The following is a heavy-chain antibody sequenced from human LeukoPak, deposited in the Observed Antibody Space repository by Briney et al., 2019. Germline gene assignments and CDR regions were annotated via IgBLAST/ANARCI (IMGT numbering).Heavy chain of an antibody. CDR3: ASWGSYRPNWFDP. J-gene: IGHJ5*02. D-gene: IGHD3-16*02. CDR1: GFTFSSYW. CDR2: INSDGSST. V-gene: IGHV3-74*01. Sequence: GGSLRLSCAASGFTFSSYWMHWVRQAPGKGLVWVSRINSDGSSTSYADSVKGRFTISRDNAKNTLYLQMNSLRAEDTAVYYCASWGSYRPNWFDPWGQGTLATVSS.